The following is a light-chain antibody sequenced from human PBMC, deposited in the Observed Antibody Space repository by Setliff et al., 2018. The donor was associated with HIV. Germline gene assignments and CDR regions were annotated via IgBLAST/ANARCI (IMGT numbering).Light chain of an antibody. CDR2: EVN. CDR1: SSDVGYYDY. J-gene: IGLJ1*01. Sequence: QSVLAQPASVSGSPGQSITISCTGTSSDVGYYDYVSWYQQHPGQAPRLMIYEVNNRPSGVSNRFSGSKSGSTASLTISGLQAEDEADYYCSSYTSTYTRVFGTGTKV. CDR3: SSYTSTYTRV. V-gene: IGLV2-14*01.